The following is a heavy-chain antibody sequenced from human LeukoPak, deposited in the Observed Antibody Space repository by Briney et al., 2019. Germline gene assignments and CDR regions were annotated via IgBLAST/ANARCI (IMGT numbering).Heavy chain of an antibody. CDR3: ARGNYDSSGYYYSAFDY. Sequence: GGSLRLSCAASGFTFSSYAMHWVRQAPGKGLEWVAGISYDGSNKYYADSVKGRFTISRDNSKNTLYLQMNSVRAEDTAVYYCARGNYDSSGYYYSAFDYWGQGTLVTVSS. CDR2: ISYDGSNK. D-gene: IGHD3-22*01. CDR1: GFTFSSYA. V-gene: IGHV3-30-3*01. J-gene: IGHJ4*02.